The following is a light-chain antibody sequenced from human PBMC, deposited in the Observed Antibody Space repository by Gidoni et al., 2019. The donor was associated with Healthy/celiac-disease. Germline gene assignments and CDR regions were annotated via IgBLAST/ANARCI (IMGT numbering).Light chain of an antibody. CDR3: NSRDSSGNHPPVV. Sequence: SSELTQDPAVSVALAQTVRITCQGDSLRSYYASWYQQKPGQAPVLVIYGKNNRPSGIPDRFSGSSSGNTASLTITGAQAEDEADYYCNSRDSSGNHPPVVFGGGTKLTVL. CDR1: SLRSYY. CDR2: GKN. J-gene: IGLJ2*01. V-gene: IGLV3-19*01.